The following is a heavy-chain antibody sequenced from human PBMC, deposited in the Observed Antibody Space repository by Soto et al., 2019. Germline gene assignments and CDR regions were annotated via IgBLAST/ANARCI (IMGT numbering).Heavy chain of an antibody. Sequence: SETLSLTCTVSGGSISSYYWSWIRQPPGKGLEWIGYIYYSGSTNYNPSLQGRVTITRDTSASTAYMELSSLRSEDTAVYYCGKSATVPAVIAYWGQGTLVTVSS. J-gene: IGHJ4*02. V-gene: IGHV4-59*03. CDR3: GKSATVPAVIAY. D-gene: IGHD2-2*02. CDR2: IYYSGST. CDR1: GGSISSYY.